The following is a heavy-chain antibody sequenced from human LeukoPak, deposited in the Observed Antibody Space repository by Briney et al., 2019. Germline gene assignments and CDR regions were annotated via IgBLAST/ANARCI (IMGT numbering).Heavy chain of an antibody. J-gene: IGHJ4*02. Sequence: GGSLRLSCAASGVTVSSNYMSWVRQAPGKGLEWVSVLYSGGSGGSTYYADSVKGRFTISRDNSKNTLYLQMNSLRAEDTAVYYCARDETGGYFENWGQGTLVTVSS. D-gene: IGHD3-10*01. CDR1: GVTVSSNY. CDR3: ARDETGGYFEN. V-gene: IGHV3-66*01. CDR2: LYSGGSGGST.